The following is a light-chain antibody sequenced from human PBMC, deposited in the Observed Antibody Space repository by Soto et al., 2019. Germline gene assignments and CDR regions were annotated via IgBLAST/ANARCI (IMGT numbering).Light chain of an antibody. Sequence: DIQVTQSPSSLSASVGDRVTIICQASQDISNYLNWYQQKPGKAPNLLIYDASNLERGVPSRFSGSGSRTDFTFSISSLQPEDFATYYCQLYDSLSQSLTFGGGTKVEIK. V-gene: IGKV1-33*01. J-gene: IGKJ4*01. CDR2: DAS. CDR3: QLYDSLSQSLT. CDR1: QDISNY.